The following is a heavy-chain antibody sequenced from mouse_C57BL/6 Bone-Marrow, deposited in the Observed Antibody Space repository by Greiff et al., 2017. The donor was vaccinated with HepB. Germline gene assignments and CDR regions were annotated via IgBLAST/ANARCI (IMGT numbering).Heavy chain of an antibody. Sequence: QVQLQQPGAELVKPGASVKLSCKASGYTFTSYWMPWVKQRPGQGLEWIGEIDPSDSYTNYTQKFQGKATLTVDTSSSTAYMQLSSLTSEDSAVYYCAREVYGYDVNFDYWGQGTTLTVSS. CDR3: AREVYGYDVNFDY. CDR2: IDPSDSYT. J-gene: IGHJ2*01. V-gene: IGHV1-50*01. CDR1: GYTFTSYW. D-gene: IGHD2-2*01.